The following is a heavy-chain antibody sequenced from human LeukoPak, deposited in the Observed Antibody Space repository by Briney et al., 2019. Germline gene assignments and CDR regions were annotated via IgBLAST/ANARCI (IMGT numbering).Heavy chain of an antibody. CDR3: ARDRYCGGDCYYWHFDL. V-gene: IGHV3-23*01. CDR2: IAGSGDSS. CDR1: GITFTSYA. D-gene: IGHD2-21*02. J-gene: IGHJ2*01. Sequence: GGSLRLSCAASGITFTSYAMTWVRQAPGKGLEWVSSIAGSGDSSYYADSVKGRFIIPRDNSKDTLYLQMNNLRVEDTAVYYCARDRYCGGDCYYWHFDLWGRGTLVTVSS.